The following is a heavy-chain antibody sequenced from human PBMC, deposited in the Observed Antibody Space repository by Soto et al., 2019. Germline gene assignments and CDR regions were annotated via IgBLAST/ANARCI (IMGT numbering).Heavy chain of an antibody. CDR1: GDTFIGFS. Sequence: QVQLVQSGAEVKKPGTSVRVSCKASGDTFIGFSISWVRQAPGQGLEWMGWVIPTQRTTKYAQRFQGRVTMSVDQFASTTYMELSSLRPEDTGLYYCVIDRLIVAVSVGRMDVWGQGTTVTVSS. CDR3: VIDRLIVAVSVGRMDV. V-gene: IGHV1-69*01. D-gene: IGHD6-19*01. CDR2: VIPTQRTT. J-gene: IGHJ6*02.